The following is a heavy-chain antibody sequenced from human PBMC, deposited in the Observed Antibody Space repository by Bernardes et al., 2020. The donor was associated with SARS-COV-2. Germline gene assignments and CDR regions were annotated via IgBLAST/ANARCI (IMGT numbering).Heavy chain of an antibody. Sequence: SVKVSCMASGITFTSSAVQWVRQARGQRLEWIGWIVVGSGNTNYAQKFQERVTITRDMSTSTAYMELSSLRSEDTAVYYCAASRGRDYGDYVAFDIWGQGTMVTVSS. CDR1: GITFTSSA. D-gene: IGHD4-17*01. CDR3: AASRGRDYGDYVAFDI. J-gene: IGHJ3*02. CDR2: IVVGSGNT. V-gene: IGHV1-58*01.